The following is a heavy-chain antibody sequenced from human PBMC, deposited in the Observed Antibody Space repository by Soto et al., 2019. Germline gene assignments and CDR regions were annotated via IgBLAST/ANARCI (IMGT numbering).Heavy chain of an antibody. D-gene: IGHD3-16*01. J-gene: IGHJ4*02. Sequence: QVQLVQSGAEVKKPGASVKVSCKASGYTFSDYYIHWIRQAPGQGLEWMGGINPKTGGTNYAQKFRGRVTTTRDMSLGTADMDLSRLRSDDTAFYYGARETLYVTLFSPPGLAFWGQGTLVTVSS. V-gene: IGHV1-2*02. CDR1: GYTFSDYY. CDR2: INPKTGGT. CDR3: ARETLYVTLFSPPGLAF.